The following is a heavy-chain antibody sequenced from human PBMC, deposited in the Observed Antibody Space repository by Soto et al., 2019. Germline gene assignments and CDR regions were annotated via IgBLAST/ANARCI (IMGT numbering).Heavy chain of an antibody. D-gene: IGHD2-15*01. CDR1: GGTFSSYV. CDR3: ARDLGGCSAGSCRYNWLAP. CDR2: IIPMYGTA. J-gene: IGHJ5*02. V-gene: IGHV1-69*01. Sequence: QVQLLQSGAAVKKPGSSVKVSCKASGGTFSSYVISWVRLAPGQGLEWMGGIIPMYGTANYAQRFQDRVTITADQSTSTAYRGLSSLRSQDTAIYYCARDLGGCSAGSCRYNWLAPWGQGTLVTVS.